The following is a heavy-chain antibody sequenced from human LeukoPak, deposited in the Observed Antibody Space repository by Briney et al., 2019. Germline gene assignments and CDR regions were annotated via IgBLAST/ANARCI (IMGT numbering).Heavy chain of an antibody. V-gene: IGHV4-34*01. D-gene: IGHD5-12*01. Sequence: PSETLSLTCAVYGGSFSAYYWSWIRQPPGKGLEWIGEINHSGRTNYNASLKSRVTISVDTSKNQFSLKMSYMTAADTAVYYCARSPRYSGYDYGSHYWGRGILVTVSS. J-gene: IGHJ4*02. CDR1: GGSFSAYY. CDR3: ARSPRYSGYDYGSHY. CDR2: INHSGRT.